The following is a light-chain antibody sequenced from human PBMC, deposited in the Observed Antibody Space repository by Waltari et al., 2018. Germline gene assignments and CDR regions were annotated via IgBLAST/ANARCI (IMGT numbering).Light chain of an antibody. V-gene: IGLV2-14*03. J-gene: IGLJ2*01. CDR1: SSDVGGYDY. Sequence: QSALTQPASVSGSPGQSITISCTGTSSDVGGYDYVSWYQQHPNKAPRLLIYDVNNRASGFSDRFSGSKPGNTASLTISGLQAEDEADYYCSSYTSRNTLLFGGGTKVTAL. CDR3: SSYTSRNTLL. CDR2: DVN.